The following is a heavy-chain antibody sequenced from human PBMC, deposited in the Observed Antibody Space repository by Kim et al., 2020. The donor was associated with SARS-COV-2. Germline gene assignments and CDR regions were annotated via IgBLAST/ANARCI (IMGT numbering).Heavy chain of an antibody. D-gene: IGHD2-21*02. V-gene: IGHV1-8*01. J-gene: IGHJ5*02. CDR3: ARRNYGDSVRWFDP. Sequence: QKFQGRVNMTRNTSISPAYMELSSLRSEDTAVYYCARRNYGDSVRWFDPWGQGTLVTVSS.